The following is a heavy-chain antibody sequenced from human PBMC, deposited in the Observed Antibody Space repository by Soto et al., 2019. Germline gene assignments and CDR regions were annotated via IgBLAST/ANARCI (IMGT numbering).Heavy chain of an antibody. D-gene: IGHD3-10*01. CDR1: GFTFSSYA. V-gene: IGHV3-64*01. CDR3: ARRGYGLYFDY. Sequence: AASGFTFSSYAMPCVRQAPGKGLEYVSVISGNGDSTYYANSVKGRFTISRDNSKNTLYLQMGSLRAEDMAVYYCARRGYGLYFDYWGQGTLVTVSS. J-gene: IGHJ4*02. CDR2: ISGNGDST.